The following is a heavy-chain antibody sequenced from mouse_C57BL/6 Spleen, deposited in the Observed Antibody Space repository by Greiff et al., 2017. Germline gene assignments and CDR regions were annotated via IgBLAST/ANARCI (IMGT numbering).Heavy chain of an antibody. CDR2: IYPGDGDT. D-gene: IGHD1-1*01. CDR1: GYAFSSSW. Sequence: QVQLKESGPELVKPGASVKISCKASGYAFSSSWMNWVKQRPGKGLEWIGRIYPGDGDTNYNGKFKGKATLTADKSSSTAYMQLSSLTSEDSAVYFCARTLRYYGSSSYAMDYWGQGTSVTVSS. J-gene: IGHJ4*01. V-gene: IGHV1-82*01. CDR3: ARTLRYYGSSSYAMDY.